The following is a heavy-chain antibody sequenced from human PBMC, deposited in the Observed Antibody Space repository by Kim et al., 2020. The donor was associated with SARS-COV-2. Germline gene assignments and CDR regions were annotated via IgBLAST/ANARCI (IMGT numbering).Heavy chain of an antibody. V-gene: IGHV4-38-2*02. CDR2: IYHSGST. CDR3: ARDAGLRYFAGWLDP. J-gene: IGHJ5*02. Sequence: SETLSLTCTVSGYSISSGYYWGWIRQPPGKGLEWIGTIYHSGSTYYNPSLKSRVTISVDTSKNQFSLKLSSVTAADTAVYYCARDAGLRYFAGWLDPWG. CDR1: GYSISSGYY. D-gene: IGHD3-9*01.